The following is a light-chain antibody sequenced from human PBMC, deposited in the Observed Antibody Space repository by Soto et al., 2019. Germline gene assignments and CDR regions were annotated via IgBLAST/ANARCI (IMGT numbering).Light chain of an antibody. Sequence: QSALTQPASVSGSPGQSITISCTGTISDVGSYNLVSWYQHLPGKAPKLILYEDTKRPSGVSNRFSGSKSGNTASLTISGLQDEDEAYYYCFSYAGDSTFVFGGGTKLTVL. CDR2: EDT. J-gene: IGLJ2*01. CDR1: ISDVGSYNL. V-gene: IGLV2-23*02. CDR3: FSYAGDSTFV.